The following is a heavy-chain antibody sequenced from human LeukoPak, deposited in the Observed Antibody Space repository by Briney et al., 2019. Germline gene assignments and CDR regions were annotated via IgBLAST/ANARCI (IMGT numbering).Heavy chain of an antibody. J-gene: IGHJ4*02. CDR1: GFSLSRYW. V-gene: IGHV3-7*01. Sequence: GGSLRLSCAASGFSLSRYWMSWVRQAPGKGLEWVANIGKDGTGNHYVDSVKGRFTISKDNARNSLYLQMNSLRADDTAVYYCARDLDFYATDYWGQGTLATVSS. CDR3: ARDLDFYATDY. D-gene: IGHD2/OR15-2a*01. CDR2: IGKDGTGN.